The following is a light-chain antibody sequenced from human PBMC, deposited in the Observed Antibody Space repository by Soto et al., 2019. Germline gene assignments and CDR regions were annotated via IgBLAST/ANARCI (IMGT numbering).Light chain of an antibody. CDR1: SSNIGSNY. V-gene: IGLV1-47*01. CDR3: AAWDDSLSGHYV. J-gene: IGLJ1*01. Sequence: QSVLTQPPSASGTPGQRVTISCSGSSSNIGSNYVYWYQQLPGTAPKLLIYRNNQRPSGVPDRFSGSKSGTSASRAISGLRSEDEADYYCAAWDDSLSGHYVFGTGTKVTVL. CDR2: RNN.